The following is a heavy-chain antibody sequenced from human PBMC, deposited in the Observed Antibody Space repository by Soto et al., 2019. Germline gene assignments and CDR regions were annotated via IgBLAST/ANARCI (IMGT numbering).Heavy chain of an antibody. D-gene: IGHD1-26*01. CDR1: GYTFTSYA. V-gene: IGHV1-3*01. CDR2: INAGNGNT. CDR3: ASSATTADYYYGMDV. J-gene: IGHJ6*02. Sequence: ASVKVSCKGSGYTFTSYAMHWVRQAPGHRLEWMGWINAGNGNTKYSQKFQGRVTITRDTSASTAYMELSSLRSEDTAVYYCASSATTADYYYGMDVWGQGTTVTVSS.